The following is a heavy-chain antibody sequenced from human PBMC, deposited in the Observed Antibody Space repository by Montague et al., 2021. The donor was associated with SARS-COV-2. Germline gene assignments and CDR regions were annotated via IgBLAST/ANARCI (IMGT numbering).Heavy chain of an antibody. D-gene: IGHD4-17*01. Sequence: CAISGDSVWSNTAAWNWIRQSPSVGFEWLGMTNYRSKWTSDYATSVEGRISIDPDTSKNQFFLHLRSVTPEDTGVYYCVRDTGSAQAGFDAWGQGTLVTVTS. CDR2: TNYRSKWTS. CDR3: VRDTGSAQAGFDA. J-gene: IGHJ4*02. CDR1: GDSVWSNTAA. V-gene: IGHV6-1*01.